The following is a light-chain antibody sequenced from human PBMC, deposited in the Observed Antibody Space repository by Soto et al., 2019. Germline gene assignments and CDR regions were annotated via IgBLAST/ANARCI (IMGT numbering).Light chain of an antibody. J-gene: IGKJ2*03. CDR1: QSVSRGH. CDR2: GAS. V-gene: IGKV3-20*01. Sequence: EIVLTQSPGTLSLSPGERATLSCRASQSVSRGHLAWYQQKPGQAPRLLIYGASSRATGIADRFSGSGSGTDFTLTISRLEPEDFAVYYCQQYGNSPPYSFGQGTKVDIK. CDR3: QQYGNSPPYS.